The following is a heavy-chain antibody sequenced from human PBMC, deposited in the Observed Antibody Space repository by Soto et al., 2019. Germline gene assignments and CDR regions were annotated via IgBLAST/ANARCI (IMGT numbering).Heavy chain of an antibody. V-gene: IGHV3-53*01. D-gene: IGHD5-18*01. CDR3: ARDRQLNPHYYYGMDV. J-gene: IGHJ6*02. CDR2: IYSGGNT. CDR1: GITVSSHY. Sequence: GGSLRLSCAAPGITVSSHYMSWVRQAPGRGLEWVSVIYSGGNTYYADSVKGRFTISRDNSKNTLYLQMNSLKVEDTAVYYCARDRQLNPHYYYGMDVWGQGTTVTVSS.